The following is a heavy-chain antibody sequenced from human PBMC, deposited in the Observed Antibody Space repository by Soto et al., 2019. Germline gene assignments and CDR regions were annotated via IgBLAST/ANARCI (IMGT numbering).Heavy chain of an antibody. J-gene: IGHJ4*02. CDR3: ARGWVEGLSRQPPSDF. CDR2: INSDGSAT. Sequence: EVHLVESGGGLVQPGGSLRLSCAASGFTLNTHWMQWVRQAPGKGLVWVSRINSDGSATSHAESVKGRFTISRDNAKNTLYLHMNSLRAEDSAVYYCARGWVEGLSRQPPSDFWGQGTLVTASS. D-gene: IGHD3-3*01. V-gene: IGHV3-74*01. CDR1: GFTLNTHW.